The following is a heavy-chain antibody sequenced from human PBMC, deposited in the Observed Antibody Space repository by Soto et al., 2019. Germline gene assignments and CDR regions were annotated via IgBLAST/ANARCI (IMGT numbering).Heavy chain of an antibody. D-gene: IGHD4-4*01. Sequence: SVKVSCKASGYTFTSYYMHWVRQAPGQGLEWMGIINPSGGSTSYAQKFQGRVTMTRDTSTSTVYMELSSLRSEDTAVYYCARAKYPLAVTTYFDYWGQGTLVTVSS. J-gene: IGHJ4*02. CDR3: ARAKYPLAVTTYFDY. CDR2: INPSGGST. V-gene: IGHV1-46*01. CDR1: GYTFTSYY.